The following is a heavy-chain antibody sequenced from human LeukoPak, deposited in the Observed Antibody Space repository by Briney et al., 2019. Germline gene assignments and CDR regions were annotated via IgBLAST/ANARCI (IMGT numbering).Heavy chain of an antibody. Sequence: SETLSLTCAVYGGSFSGYYWSWIRQPPGKGLEWIGEINHSGSTNYNPSLKSRVTISVDTSKNQFSLKLSSVTAADTAVYYCVRGGYSITFDYWGQGTLVTVSS. J-gene: IGHJ4*02. V-gene: IGHV4-34*01. CDR2: INHSGST. CDR1: GGSFSGYY. CDR3: VRGGYSITFDY. D-gene: IGHD6-13*01.